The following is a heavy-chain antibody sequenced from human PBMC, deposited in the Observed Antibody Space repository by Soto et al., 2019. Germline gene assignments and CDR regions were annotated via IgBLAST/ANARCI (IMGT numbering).Heavy chain of an antibody. V-gene: IGHV1-69*13. Sequence: ASVKVSCKASGGTFSSYAISWVRQAPGQGLEWMGGIIPIFGTANYAQKFQGRVTITADESTSTAYMELSSLRSEDTAVYYRARRFTEYYFDYWGQGTLVTVSS. CDR3: ARRFTEYYFDY. CDR2: IIPIFGTA. CDR1: GGTFSSYA. J-gene: IGHJ4*02.